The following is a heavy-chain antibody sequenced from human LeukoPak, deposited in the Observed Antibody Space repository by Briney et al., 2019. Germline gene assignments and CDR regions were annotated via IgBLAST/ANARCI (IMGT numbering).Heavy chain of an antibody. V-gene: IGHV3-48*01. CDR2: ISSSSSTI. J-gene: IGHJ4*02. D-gene: IGHD3-22*01. CDR1: GFTLSGNS. Sequence: GGSLRLSCAASGFTLSGNSMNWVRQAPGKGLEWVSYISSSSSTIYYADSVKGRFTISRDNAKNSLYLQMNSLRAEDTAVYYCARDWRSGYYDYYFDYWGQGTLVTVSS. CDR3: ARDWRSGYYDYYFDY.